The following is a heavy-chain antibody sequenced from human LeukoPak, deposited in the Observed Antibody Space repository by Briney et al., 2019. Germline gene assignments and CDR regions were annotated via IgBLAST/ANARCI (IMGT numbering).Heavy chain of an antibody. D-gene: IGHD1-26*01. J-gene: IGHJ6*02. CDR2: ISGSGTTK. Sequence: PGGSLRLSCAASGFTFSRFTMNWVRQAPGKGLEWVSYISGSGTTKYYADSVQGRFTISRDNAKNSLYLQMNSLRVEDTGVYYCARDSTREGMDVWGQGTTVTVSS. CDR1: GFTFSRFT. V-gene: IGHV3-48*04. CDR3: ARDSTREGMDV.